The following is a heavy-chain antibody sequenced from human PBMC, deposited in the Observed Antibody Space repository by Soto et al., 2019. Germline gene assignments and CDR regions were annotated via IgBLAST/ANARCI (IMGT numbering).Heavy chain of an antibody. V-gene: IGHV4-34*01. D-gene: IGHD2-2*01. CDR2: INHSGST. J-gene: IGHJ1*01. Sequence: SETLSLTCAVYGGSFSGYYWSWIRQPPGKGLEWIGEINHSGSTNYSPSLKSRVTISVDTSKNQFSLKLSSVTAADTAVYYCARARYCTSSSCPGYFQHWGQGTLVTSPQ. CDR3: ARARYCTSSSCPGYFQH. CDR1: GGSFSGYY.